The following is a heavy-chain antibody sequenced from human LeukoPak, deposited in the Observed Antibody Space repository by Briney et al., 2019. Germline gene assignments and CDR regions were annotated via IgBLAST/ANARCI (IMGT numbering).Heavy chain of an antibody. J-gene: IGHJ3*02. D-gene: IGHD2-2*02. CDR1: GGSISSYY. Sequence: SETLSLTCTVSGGSISSYYWSWIRQPPGKGLEWIGYIYYSGNTNYNPSLKSRVTISVDTSKNQFSLKLSSVTAADTAVYYCARGYTILDAFDIWGQGTMVTVSS. CDR2: IYYSGNT. CDR3: ARGYTILDAFDI. V-gene: IGHV4-59*01.